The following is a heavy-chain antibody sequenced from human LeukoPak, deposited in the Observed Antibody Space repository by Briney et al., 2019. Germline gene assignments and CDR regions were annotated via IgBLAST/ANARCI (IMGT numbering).Heavy chain of an antibody. V-gene: IGHV3-74*01. CDR2: ISTDGSST. D-gene: IGHD5-12*01. J-gene: IGHJ4*02. Sequence: QPGGSLRLSCAASGVTFSSYWMHWVRQAPGKGLVWVSLISTDGSSTNYADSVKGRFTISRDNAKNTLYLQMNSLRAEDTAVYYCARGYGGYQDYWGQGTLVTVSS. CDR3: ARGYGGYQDY. CDR1: GVTFSSYW.